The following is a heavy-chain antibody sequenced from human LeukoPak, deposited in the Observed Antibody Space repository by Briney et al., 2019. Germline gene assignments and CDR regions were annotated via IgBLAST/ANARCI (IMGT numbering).Heavy chain of an antibody. CDR2: ISAYNGNT. V-gene: IGHV1-18*04. D-gene: IGHD2-15*01. CDR1: GYTLTTYY. CDR3: ARYYCSGGSCYPFDP. J-gene: IGHJ5*02. Sequence: ASVKVSCKASGYTLTTYYIHWVRQAPGQGLEWMGWISAYNGNTNYAQKLQGRVTMTTDTSTSTAYMELRSLRSDDTAVYYCARYYCSGGSCYPFDPWGQGTLVTVSS.